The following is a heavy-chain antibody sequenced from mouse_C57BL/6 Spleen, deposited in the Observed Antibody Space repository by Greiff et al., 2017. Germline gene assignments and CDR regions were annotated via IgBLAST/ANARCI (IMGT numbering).Heavy chain of an antibody. CDR2: IDPSDSYT. CDR3: ARYGYGSSYAMDY. J-gene: IGHJ4*01. D-gene: IGHD1-1*01. Sequence: QVQLQQPGAELVMPGASVKLSCKASGYTFTSYWMHWVKQRPGQGLEWIGEIDPSDSYTNYNQKFKGKSTLTVDKSSSTAYMQLSSLTSVDSAVYYCARYGYGSSYAMDYWGQGTSVTVSS. CDR1: GYTFTSYW. V-gene: IGHV1-69*01.